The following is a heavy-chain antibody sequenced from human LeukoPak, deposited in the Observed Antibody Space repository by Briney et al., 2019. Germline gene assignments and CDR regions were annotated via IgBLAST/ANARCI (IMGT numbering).Heavy chain of an antibody. CDR3: ARDLFGSGSYYNYYFDY. Sequence: GSLRLSCAASGFTFSSYAMHWVRQAPGKGLEWVAVISYDGSNKYYADSVKGRFTISRDNSKNTLYPQMNSLRAEDTAVYYCARDLFGSGSYYNYYFDYWGQGTLVTVSS. D-gene: IGHD3-10*01. J-gene: IGHJ4*02. V-gene: IGHV3-30*04. CDR1: GFTFSSYA. CDR2: ISYDGSNK.